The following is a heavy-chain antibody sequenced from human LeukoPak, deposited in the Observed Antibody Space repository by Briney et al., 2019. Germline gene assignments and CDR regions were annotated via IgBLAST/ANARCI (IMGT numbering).Heavy chain of an antibody. CDR3: ARDRGGYRAFDI. CDR2: IYTSGST. CDR1: GGSISSGSYY. J-gene: IGHJ3*02. Sequence: PSETLSLTCTVSGGSISSGSYYWSWLRQPAGKGLEWIGRIYTSGSTNYNPSLKSRVTISVDTSKNQFSLKLSSVTAADTAVYYCARDRGGYRAFDIWGQGTMVTVSS. D-gene: IGHD5-18*01. V-gene: IGHV4-61*02.